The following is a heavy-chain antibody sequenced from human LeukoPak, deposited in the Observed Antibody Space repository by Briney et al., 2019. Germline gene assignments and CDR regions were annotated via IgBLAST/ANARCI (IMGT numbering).Heavy chain of an antibody. D-gene: IGHD1-26*01. V-gene: IGHV4-34*01. J-gene: IGHJ6*03. CDR2: INHSGST. CDR1: GGSFSGYY. Sequence: PSETLSLTCTVYGGSFSGYYWSWIRQPPGKGLEWIGEINHSGSTNYNPSLKSRVTISVDTSKNQFSLKLSSVTAADTAVYYCARHRSVYYYYYYCMDVWGKGTTVTISS. CDR3: ARHRSVYYYYYYCMDV.